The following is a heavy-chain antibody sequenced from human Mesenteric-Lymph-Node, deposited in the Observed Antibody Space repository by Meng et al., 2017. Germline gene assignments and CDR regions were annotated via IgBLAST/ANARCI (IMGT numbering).Heavy chain of an antibody. CDR1: GFTFSSYA. CDR3: ARANHGGASGLGPFDY. D-gene: IGHD4-23*01. Sequence: ETLSLTCAASGFTFSSYAMSWVRQAPGKGLEWVSAISGSGGSTYYADSVKGRFTISRDNSKNTLYLQMNSLRAEDTAVYYCARANHGGASGLGPFDYWGQGTLVTVSS. CDR2: ISGSGGST. V-gene: IGHV3-23*01. J-gene: IGHJ4*02.